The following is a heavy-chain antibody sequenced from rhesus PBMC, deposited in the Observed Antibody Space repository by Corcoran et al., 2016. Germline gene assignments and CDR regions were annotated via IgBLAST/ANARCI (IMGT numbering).Heavy chain of an antibody. V-gene: IGHV4-127*01. D-gene: IGHD3-3*01. J-gene: IGHJ6*01. Sequence: QVKLQESGPGLVKPSETLSLTCAVSGYSINSGYGWSWIRQPPGKGLEWIGYIGGSSYRTNHNPSLKSRVTMSKDTSKNQFSLKLSSVTAADTAVYYCARERDYDIWTGYYTGGLDSWGQGAVV. CDR2: IGGSSYRT. CDR1: GYSINSGYG. CDR3: ARERDYDIWTGYYTGGLDS.